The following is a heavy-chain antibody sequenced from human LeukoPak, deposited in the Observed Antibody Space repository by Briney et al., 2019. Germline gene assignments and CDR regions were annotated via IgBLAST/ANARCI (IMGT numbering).Heavy chain of an antibody. D-gene: IGHD3-3*01. CDR3: ASRITIFGVVKDY. V-gene: IGHV4-34*01. Sequence: KPSETLSLTCAVYGGPFSGYYWSWIRQPPGKGLEWIGEINHSGSTNYNPSLKSRVTTSVDTSKNQFSLKLSSVTAADTAVYYCASRITIFGVVKDYWGQGTLVTVSS. CDR1: GGPFSGYY. CDR2: INHSGST. J-gene: IGHJ4*02.